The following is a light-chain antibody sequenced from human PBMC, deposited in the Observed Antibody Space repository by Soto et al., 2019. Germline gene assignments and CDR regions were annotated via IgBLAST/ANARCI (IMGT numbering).Light chain of an antibody. V-gene: IGLV2-14*03. CDR2: DVK. J-gene: IGLJ1*01. CDR3: SSYSSSGTLYV. CDR1: SDDVGGYNY. Sequence: QSALTQPASVFGSPGQSITISCTGSSDDVGGYNYVSWYQQHPGKAPKLMIYDVKSRPSGVPSRFSGSKSGNTASLTISGLQAEDEADYYCSSYSSSGTLYVFGTGTKVTVL.